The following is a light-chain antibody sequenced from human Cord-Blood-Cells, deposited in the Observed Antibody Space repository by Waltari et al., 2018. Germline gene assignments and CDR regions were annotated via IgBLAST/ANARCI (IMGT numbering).Light chain of an antibody. Sequence: IVMTQSPLSLPVTPGEPASISCRSSQSLLHSNGYNYLDWYLQKPGQSPQLLIYSGSNRASGVPDRFSGSGSGTDFTLKISRVEAEDVGIYYCMQALQTPYTFGQGTKLEIK. V-gene: IGKV2-28*01. CDR2: SGS. CDR3: MQALQTPYT. CDR1: QSLLHSNGYNY. J-gene: IGKJ2*01.